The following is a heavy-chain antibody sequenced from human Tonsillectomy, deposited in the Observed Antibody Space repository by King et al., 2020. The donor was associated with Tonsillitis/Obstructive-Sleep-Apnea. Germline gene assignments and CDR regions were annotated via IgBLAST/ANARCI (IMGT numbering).Heavy chain of an antibody. CDR2: IKSKTDGGTT. V-gene: IGHV3-15*07. Sequence: VQLVESGGGLVKPGGSLRLSCAASGFTFSNAWMNWVRQAPGKGLEWVGRIKSKTDGGTTDYAAPGKGRFTISRDDSKNSLYLQMNSLKTEDTSVYYCTSLLTYGMDVWGQGTTLTVSS. CDR1: GFTFSNAW. D-gene: IGHD1-20*01. CDR3: TSLLTYGMDV. J-gene: IGHJ6*02.